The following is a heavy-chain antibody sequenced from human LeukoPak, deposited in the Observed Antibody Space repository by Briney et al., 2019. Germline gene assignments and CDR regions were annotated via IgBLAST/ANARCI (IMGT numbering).Heavy chain of an antibody. CDR3: ARAEVTAGTKYFDL. Sequence: SQTLSLTCNVSGGSISSGDYFWSWIRQPPGKGLEWIGYIYYSGSAYYSPSLRSRFTISVGTSENQFSLKVSSVAATDTAVYYCARAEVTAGTKYFDLWGRGTLVTVSS. CDR1: GGSISSGDYF. CDR2: IYYSGSA. D-gene: IGHD6-19*01. V-gene: IGHV4-30-4*01. J-gene: IGHJ2*01.